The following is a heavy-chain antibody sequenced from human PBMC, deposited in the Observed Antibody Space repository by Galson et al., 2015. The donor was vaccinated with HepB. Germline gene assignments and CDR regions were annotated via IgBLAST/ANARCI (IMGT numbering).Heavy chain of an antibody. CDR2: INHSGST. CDR3: ARDGGVAAGSDAFDI. V-gene: IGHV4-34*01. Sequence: LSLTCAVYGGSFSGYYWSWIRPPPGKGLEWIGEINHSGSTNYNPSLKSRVTISVDTSKNQFSLKLSSVTAADTAVYYCARDGGVAAGSDAFDIWGQGTMVNVSS. J-gene: IGHJ3*02. D-gene: IGHD6-13*01. CDR1: GGSFSGYY.